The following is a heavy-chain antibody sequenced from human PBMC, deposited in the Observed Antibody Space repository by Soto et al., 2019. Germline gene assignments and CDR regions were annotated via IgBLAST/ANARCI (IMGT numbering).Heavy chain of an antibody. V-gene: IGHV1-18*04. Sequence: GASVKVSCKASGYTFTSYGISWLRQAPGQGLEWMGWISAYNGNTNYAQKLQGRVTMTTDTSTSTAYMELRSLRSDDTAVYYCARDATTAYYYDSSGPSAFDIWGQGTMVTVS. CDR3: ARDATTAYYYDSSGPSAFDI. D-gene: IGHD3-22*01. CDR2: ISAYNGNT. CDR1: GYTFTSYG. J-gene: IGHJ3*02.